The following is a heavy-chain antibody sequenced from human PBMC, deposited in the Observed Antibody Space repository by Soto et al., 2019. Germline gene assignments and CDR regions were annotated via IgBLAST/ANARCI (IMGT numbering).Heavy chain of an antibody. J-gene: IGHJ6*03. CDR3: ARLPRGYCTNGVCYRVYYYYYMDV. D-gene: IGHD2-8*01. V-gene: IGHV4-34*01. CDR2: INHSGST. Sequence: TSETLSLTCAVYGGSFSGYYWSWIRQPPGKGLEWIGEINHSGSTNYNPSLKSRVTISVDTSKNQFSLKLSSVTAADTAVYYCARLPRGYCTNGVCYRVYYYYYMDVWGKGTTVTVSS. CDR1: GGSFSGYY.